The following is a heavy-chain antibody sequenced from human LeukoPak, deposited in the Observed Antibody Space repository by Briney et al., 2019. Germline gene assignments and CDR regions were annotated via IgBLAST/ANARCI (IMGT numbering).Heavy chain of an antibody. CDR1: GGSISSGGYS. V-gene: IGHV4-61*08. D-gene: IGHD6-19*01. CDR2: IYYSGST. J-gene: IGHJ4*02. CDR3: ARGRSSGWYLADYFDY. Sequence: NASETLSLTCAVSGGSISSGGYSWSWIRQPPGKGLEWIGYIYYSGSTNYNPSLKSRVTISVDTSKNQFSLKLSSVTAADTAVYYCARGRSSGWYLADYFDYWGQGTLVTVSS.